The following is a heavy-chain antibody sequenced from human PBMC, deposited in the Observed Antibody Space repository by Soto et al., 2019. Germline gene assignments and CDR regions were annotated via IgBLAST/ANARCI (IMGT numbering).Heavy chain of an antibody. J-gene: IGHJ4*02. CDR3: ARDPGIAAAGTAYYFDY. Sequence: ASVKVCCKASGYTFTGYYMHWVRQAPGQGLEWMGWINPNSGGTNYAQKFQGWVTMTRDTSISTAYMELSRLRSDDTAVYYCARDPGIAAAGTAYYFDYWGQGTLVTVSS. D-gene: IGHD6-13*01. V-gene: IGHV1-2*04. CDR2: INPNSGGT. CDR1: GYTFTGYY.